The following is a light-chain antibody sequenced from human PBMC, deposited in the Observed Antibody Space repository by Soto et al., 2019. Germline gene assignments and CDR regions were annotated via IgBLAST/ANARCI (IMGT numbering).Light chain of an antibody. V-gene: IGKV3-11*01. J-gene: IGKJ4*01. CDR3: QQRSNWPRSIT. CDR2: DAS. Sequence: EIVLTQSPATLSLSPGERATLSCRASQSVSSYLAWYQQKPGQAPRLLIYDASNRATGIPARFSGSGSGTDFTLTTSSLXPEDFAVYYCQQRSNWPRSITFGGGTKV. CDR1: QSVSSY.